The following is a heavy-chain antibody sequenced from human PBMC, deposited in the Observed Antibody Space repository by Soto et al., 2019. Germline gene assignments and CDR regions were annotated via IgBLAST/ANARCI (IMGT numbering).Heavy chain of an antibody. J-gene: IGHJ3*02. D-gene: IGHD2-15*01. V-gene: IGHV4-34*01. CDR1: VGSFSGYY. CDR3: ASRPRYDIVVVVAAAEWAFDI. CDR2: INHSGST. Sequence: SETLSLTCAVYVGSFSGYYWSWIRQPPGKGLEWIGEINHSGSTNYNPSLKSRVTISVDTSKNQFSLKLSSVTAADTAVYYCASRPRYDIVVVVAAAEWAFDIWGQGTMVTVSS.